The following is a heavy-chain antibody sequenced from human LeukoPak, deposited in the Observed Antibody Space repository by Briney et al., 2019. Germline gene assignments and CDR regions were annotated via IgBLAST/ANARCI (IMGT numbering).Heavy chain of an antibody. D-gene: IGHD6-13*01. V-gene: IGHV4-59*01. CDR3: AGQPYSIDWENWFDP. Sequence: KPSETLSLTCIVSGVSMSSYKWNWIRQPPGKGLEWLGNIYDNENDDYSPSLNYNPSLKSRVTISLDTSTNQFSLNLISVTAADTAVYYCAGQPYSIDWENWFDPWGQGTLVTVSS. CDR2: IYDNENDDYSPSL. CDR1: GVSMSSYK. J-gene: IGHJ5*02.